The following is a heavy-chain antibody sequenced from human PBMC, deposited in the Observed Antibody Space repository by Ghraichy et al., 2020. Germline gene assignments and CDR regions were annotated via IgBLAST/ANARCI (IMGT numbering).Heavy chain of an antibody. CDR1: GGSISSSSYY. V-gene: IGHV4-39*01. D-gene: IGHD3-22*01. CDR2: IYYSGST. Sequence: TLSLTCTVSGGSISSSSYYWGWIRQPPGKGLEWIGSIYYSGSTYYNPSLKSRVTISVDTSKNQFSLKLSSVTAADTAVYYCARHHYYDSSGYYYADNWFDPWGQGTLVTVSS. CDR3: ARHHYYDSSGYYYADNWFDP. J-gene: IGHJ5*02.